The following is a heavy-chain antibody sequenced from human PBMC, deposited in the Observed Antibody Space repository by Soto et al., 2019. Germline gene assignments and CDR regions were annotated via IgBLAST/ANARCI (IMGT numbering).Heavy chain of an antibody. CDR3: AKANGSGWYRYYYGMDV. D-gene: IGHD6-19*01. CDR1: GFTFDDYA. V-gene: IGHV3-9*01. J-gene: IGHJ6*02. CDR2: ISWNSGSI. Sequence: EVQLVESGGGLVQPGRSLRLSCAASGFTFDDYAMHWVRQAPGKGLEWVSGISWNSGSIGYADSVKGRFTISRDNAKNSLYLQMNSLRAEDTALYYCAKANGSGWYRYYYGMDVWGQGTTVTVSS.